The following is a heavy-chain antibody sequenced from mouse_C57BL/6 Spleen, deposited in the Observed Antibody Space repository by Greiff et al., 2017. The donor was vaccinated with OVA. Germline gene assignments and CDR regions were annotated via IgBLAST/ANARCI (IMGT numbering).Heavy chain of an antibody. CDR3: TVSYYYGSSSLWFAY. D-gene: IGHD1-1*01. V-gene: IGHV6-3*01. J-gene: IGHJ3*01. Sequence: EVKLMESGGGLVQPGGSMKLSCVASGFTFSNYWMNWVRQSPEKGLEWVAQIRLKSDNYATHYAESVKGRFTISRDDSKSSVYLQMNNLRAEDTGIYYCTVSYYYGSSSLWFAYWGQGTLVTVSA. CDR1: GFTFSNYW. CDR2: IRLKSDNYAT.